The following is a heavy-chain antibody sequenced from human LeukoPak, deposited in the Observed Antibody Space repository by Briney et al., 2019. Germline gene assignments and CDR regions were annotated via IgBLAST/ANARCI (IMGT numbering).Heavy chain of an antibody. V-gene: IGHV3-30*18. J-gene: IGHJ4*02. CDR1: GFTFSTYG. CDR2: ISYDGSNK. D-gene: IGHD7-27*01. CDR3: AKDLNWGSHY. Sequence: GGSLRLSCAASGFTFSTYGMHWVRQAPGKGLEWVAVISYDGSNKYYADSVKGRFTISRDNSKSTLYLQMNSLRAEDTAVYYCAKDLNWGSHYWGQGNPGHRLL.